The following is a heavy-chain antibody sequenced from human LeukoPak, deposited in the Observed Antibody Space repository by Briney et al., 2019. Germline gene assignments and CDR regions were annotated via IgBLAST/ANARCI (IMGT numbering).Heavy chain of an antibody. CDR1: GFTVSSNY. CDR2: INKISNDI. V-gene: IGHV3-48*02. CDR3: ARDWRYSFDH. D-gene: IGHD3-3*01. J-gene: IGHJ4*02. Sequence: PGGSLRLSCAASGFTVSSNYMSWVRQAPGRGLEWISYINKISNDIWYADSVKGRFTISTDNAENSLYLQMNSLRDEDTAVYYCARDWRYSFDHWGQGTLVTVSS.